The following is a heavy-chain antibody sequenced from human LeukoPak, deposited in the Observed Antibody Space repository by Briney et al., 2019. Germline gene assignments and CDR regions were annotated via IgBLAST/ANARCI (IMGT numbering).Heavy chain of an antibody. CDR1: GGTFSSYT. D-gene: IGHD1-26*01. CDR3: ARVTTGSYFSDY. CDR2: IIPIVDVA. V-gene: IGHV1-69*02. Sequence: ASVKVSCKASGGTFSSYTISWVRQAPGQGLEWMGRIIPIVDVANYAQKFQGRVSMTADKFTSTAYMELSSLRSEDTAVYYCARVTTGSYFSDYWGQGTLVTVSS. J-gene: IGHJ4*02.